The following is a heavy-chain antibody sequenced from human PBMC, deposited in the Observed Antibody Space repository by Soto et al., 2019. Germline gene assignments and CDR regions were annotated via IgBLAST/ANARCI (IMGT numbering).Heavy chain of an antibody. Sequence: PSETLSLTCTVSGGSISSGGYYWSWIRQHPGKGLEWIGYIYYSGSTYYNPSLKSRVTISVDTSKNQFSLKLSFVTAADTAVYYCARGLAGGYALDYWGQGTLVTVSS. CDR2: IYYSGST. V-gene: IGHV4-31*03. CDR3: ARGLAGGYALDY. CDR1: GGSISSGGYY. D-gene: IGHD5-12*01. J-gene: IGHJ4*02.